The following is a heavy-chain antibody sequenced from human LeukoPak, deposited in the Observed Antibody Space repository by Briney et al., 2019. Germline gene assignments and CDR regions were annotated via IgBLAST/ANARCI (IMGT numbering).Heavy chain of an antibody. D-gene: IGHD6-19*01. CDR3: ASGTIAVAGIFDY. J-gene: IGHJ4*02. CDR1: GGSISSYY. Sequence: KPSETLSLTCTVSGGSISSYYWSWIRQPPGKGLEGIGYIYYSGSTNYNPSLKSRVTISVDTSKNQFSLKLSSVTAADTAVYYCASGTIAVAGIFDYWGQGILVTVSS. V-gene: IGHV4-59*12. CDR2: IYYSGST.